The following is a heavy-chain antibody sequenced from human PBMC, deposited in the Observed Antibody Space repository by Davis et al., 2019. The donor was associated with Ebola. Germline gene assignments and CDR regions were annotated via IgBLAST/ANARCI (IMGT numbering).Heavy chain of an antibody. V-gene: IGHV1-18*01. J-gene: IGHJ4*02. CDR3: ASPGPVGGSYLHY. Sequence: AASVKVSCKTSGYTFTSYGISWVRQAPGQGLEWMGWISAYNGNTNKAQKFQGSVTMTREPSTSTVYMDLSSLRSEDTAVYYCASPGPVGGSYLHYWGQGTLVTVPS. CDR1: GYTFTSYG. CDR2: ISAYNGNT. D-gene: IGHD1-26*01.